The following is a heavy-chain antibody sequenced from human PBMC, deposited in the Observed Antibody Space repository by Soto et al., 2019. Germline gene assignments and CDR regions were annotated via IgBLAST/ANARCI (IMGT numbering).Heavy chain of an antibody. Sequence: PGGSLRLSCAASEFSFSSYWMTWVRQAPGKGLEWVANIKQDGSKKKYVDSVKGRFTISRDNSKNTLYLQMNSLRAEGTAVYYCARGHYFDYWGQGTLVTVSS. J-gene: IGHJ4*02. CDR3: ARGHYFDY. CDR1: EFSFSSYW. V-gene: IGHV3-7*01. CDR2: IKQDGSKK.